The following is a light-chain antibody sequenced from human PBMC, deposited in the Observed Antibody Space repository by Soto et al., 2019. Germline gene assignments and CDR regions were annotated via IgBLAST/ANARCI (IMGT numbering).Light chain of an antibody. V-gene: IGKV2D-29*01. J-gene: IGKJ2*01. CDR2: EVS. CDR3: MQTIQVPYT. Sequence: DIVMTQTPLSLSVTPGQPASISCKSSQSLLHSGGKTYFYWYMQKPGQPPHLLIYEVSKRFSGVPDRFSGSGSGTDFTLKISRVEAEDVGVYYCMQTIQVPYTFGQGTKVEIK. CDR1: QSLLHSGGKTY.